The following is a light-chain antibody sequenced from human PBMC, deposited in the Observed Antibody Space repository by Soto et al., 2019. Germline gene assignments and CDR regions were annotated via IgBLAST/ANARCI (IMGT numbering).Light chain of an antibody. CDR3: QQYNSYLWT. V-gene: IGKV1-39*01. CDR2: TAP. Sequence: DIQMTQSPSSLSAYVGDRVTIACRASQNINIYLNWYQQRPGKAPKLLVTTAPTFQSGVPSRFSGSGSGTEFTLTISSLQPDDFATYYCQQYNSYLWTFGQGTKVDIK. J-gene: IGKJ1*01. CDR1: QNINIY.